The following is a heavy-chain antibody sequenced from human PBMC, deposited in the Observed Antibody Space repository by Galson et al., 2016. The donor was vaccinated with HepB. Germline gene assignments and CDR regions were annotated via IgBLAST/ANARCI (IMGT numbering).Heavy chain of an antibody. CDR1: GYTFTTYG. CDR3: ARDPRKIRYQLLEICYYYYAMDV. D-gene: IGHD2-2*01. Sequence: SCKASGYTFTTYGISWVRQAPGQGLEWMGWISAYNGNTNYAQKLQGRVTMTTDTSTSTAYMELRSLRSDDTAVYYCARDPRKIRYQLLEICYYYYAMDVWGQGTTVTVSS. V-gene: IGHV1-18*01. J-gene: IGHJ6*02. CDR2: ISAYNGNT.